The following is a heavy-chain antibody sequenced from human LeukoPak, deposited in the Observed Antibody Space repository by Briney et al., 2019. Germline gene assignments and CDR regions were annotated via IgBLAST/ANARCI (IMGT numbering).Heavy chain of an antibody. CDR3: ARPKHYSSGFDY. CDR2: IIPIFGTA. D-gene: IGHD6-19*01. V-gene: IGHV1-69*05. Sequence: SVKVSCKASGGTFSSYAISWVRQAPGQGLEWMGGIIPIFGTANYAQKFQGRVTITTDESTSTAYMELSSLRSEDTAVYYCARPKHYSSGFDYWGQGTLVTVSS. CDR1: GGTFSSYA. J-gene: IGHJ4*02.